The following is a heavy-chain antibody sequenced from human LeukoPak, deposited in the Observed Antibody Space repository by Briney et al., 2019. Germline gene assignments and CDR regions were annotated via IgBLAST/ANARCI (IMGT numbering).Heavy chain of an antibody. V-gene: IGHV3-33*01. Sequence: GRSLRLSCAASGFTFKNYGMHWVRQAPGKGLEWVAVIWYDGSNKYYADSVKGRFTISRDNSKNTLYLQMNSLRAEDTAVYYCVRGGCSSTSCYDGWGQGTLVTVSS. J-gene: IGHJ4*02. D-gene: IGHD2-2*01. CDR1: GFTFKNYG. CDR2: IWYDGSNK. CDR3: VRGGCSSTSCYDG.